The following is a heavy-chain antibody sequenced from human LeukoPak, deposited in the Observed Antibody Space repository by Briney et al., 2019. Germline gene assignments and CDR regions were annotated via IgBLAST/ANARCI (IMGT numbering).Heavy chain of an antibody. D-gene: IGHD1-1*01. V-gene: IGHV4-59*07. CDR1: GGLISPYY. Sequence: DPLTLPCSVSGGLISPYYWGGLPRSPGKAVEGSGYIYYRGWNKYNPPLKSPVTLSQDTTKNQFSLRLSSVTAADTAVYYCARISDWNDFYYWGQGAQVTVSS. J-gene: IGHJ4*02. CDR3: ARISDWNDFYY. CDR2: IYYRGWN.